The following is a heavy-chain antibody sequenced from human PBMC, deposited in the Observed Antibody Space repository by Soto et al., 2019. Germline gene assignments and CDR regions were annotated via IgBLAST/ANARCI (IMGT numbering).Heavy chain of an antibody. J-gene: IGHJ6*02. CDR2: LIPIFGTA. CDR1: GGTFSSYA. CDR3: ARDSVIQLSPHTAYYYGMDV. Sequence: QVQLVQSGAEVKKPGSSVKVSCKASGGTFSSYAISWVRQAPGQGLEWMGGLIPIFGTANYAQQYQGRVTITADESTSTAYMELSSLRSEDTAVDYCARDSVIQLSPHTAYYYGMDVWGQGTTVTVSS. V-gene: IGHV1-69*01. D-gene: IGHD5-18*01.